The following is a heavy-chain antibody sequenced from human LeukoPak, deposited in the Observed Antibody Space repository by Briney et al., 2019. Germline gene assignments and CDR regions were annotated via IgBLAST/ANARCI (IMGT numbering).Heavy chain of an antibody. J-gene: IGHJ1*01. V-gene: IGHV3-7*01. CDR3: ARDLRPTAVRRPAEYFHL. CDR1: GFTFSTYW. D-gene: IGHD1-1*01. CDR2: IRKDGSDI. Sequence: GGSLRLSCAASGFTFSTYWMSWVRQAPGKGLEWVANIRKDGSDIHYVDSVKGRFTVSRDNAENAMYLQMNRLRVEDTAVYYCARDLRPTAVRRPAEYFHLWGQGTLVTVSS.